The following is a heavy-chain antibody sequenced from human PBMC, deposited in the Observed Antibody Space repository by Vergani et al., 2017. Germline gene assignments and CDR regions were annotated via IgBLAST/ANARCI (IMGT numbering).Heavy chain of an antibody. V-gene: IGHV3-30*18. CDR2: ISYDGSNN. CDR1: GFTFSSYG. CDR3: AKDEPGDDYGDYGSSDYGMDV. J-gene: IGHJ6*02. Sequence: QVQLVESGGGVVQPGRSLRLYCAASGFTFSSYGMHWVRQAPGKGLEWVAVISYDGSNNYYADSVKGRFTISRDNSKNTLYLQMNSLRAEDTAVYYCAKDEPGDDYGDYGSSDYGMDVWGQGTTVTVSS. D-gene: IGHD4-17*01.